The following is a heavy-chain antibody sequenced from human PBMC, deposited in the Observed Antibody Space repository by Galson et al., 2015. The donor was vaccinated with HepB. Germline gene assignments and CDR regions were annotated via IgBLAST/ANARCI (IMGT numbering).Heavy chain of an antibody. D-gene: IGHD1-26*01. CDR2: ITPIFGAT. J-gene: IGHJ4*01. CDR3: TRDGEGSGRFLEN. CDR1: GGTFTTRT. V-gene: IGHV1-69*13. Sequence: SVKVSCKASGGTFTTRTISWVRQAPGQGLEWMGGITPIFGATKYAQKFQGRVTITADESTSTAYMELSSLRSDDTAVYYCTRDGEGSGRFLENWGHGTLVTVSS.